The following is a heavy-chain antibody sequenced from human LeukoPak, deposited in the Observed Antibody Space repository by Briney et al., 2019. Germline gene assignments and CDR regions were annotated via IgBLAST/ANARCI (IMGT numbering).Heavy chain of an antibody. J-gene: IGHJ1*01. CDR2: INPSAGSA. Sequence: ASVKVSCKASGYSFTSYYMHWVRQAPGQGLEWMGIINPSAGSASYAQKFQGRVTVTRDTSTSTVYMELSSLRSEDTAVYYCARKHSDYYGSGCPEYFQHWGQGTLVTVSS. V-gene: IGHV1-46*01. CDR1: GYSFTSYY. CDR3: ARKHSDYYGSGCPEYFQH. D-gene: IGHD3-22*01.